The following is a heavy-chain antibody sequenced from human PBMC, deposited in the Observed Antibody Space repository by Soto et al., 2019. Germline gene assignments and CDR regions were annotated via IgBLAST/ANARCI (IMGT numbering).Heavy chain of an antibody. J-gene: IGHJ6*02. Sequence: QVQLHESGPGLVKPSQTLSLTCTVSGGSISDDDYYWNWIRQSPGKGLEWIGHIYYNGNTYYNPSLKSRPTMALDPSQNPFSLHLTSVIAADSGLYFCARATTVTSSFFFYGLDIWGQGTTVTVSS. CDR2: IYYNGNT. CDR1: GGSISDDDYY. D-gene: IGHD4-17*01. V-gene: IGHV4-30-4*01. CDR3: ARATTVTSSFFFYGLDI.